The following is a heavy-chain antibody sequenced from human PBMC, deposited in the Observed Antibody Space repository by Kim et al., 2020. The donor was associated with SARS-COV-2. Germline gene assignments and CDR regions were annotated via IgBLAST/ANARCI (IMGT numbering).Heavy chain of an antibody. V-gene: IGHV1-2*04. CDR2: INPNSGGT. CDR1: GYTFTGYY. Sequence: ASVKVSCKASGYTFTGYYMHWVRQAPGQGLEWMGWINPNSGGTNYAQKFQGWVTMTRDTSISTAYMELSRLRSDDTAVYYCARGAYGSGSYWSAVSLYGMDVWGQGTTVTVSS. D-gene: IGHD3-10*01. J-gene: IGHJ6*02. CDR3: ARGAYGSGSYWSAVSLYGMDV.